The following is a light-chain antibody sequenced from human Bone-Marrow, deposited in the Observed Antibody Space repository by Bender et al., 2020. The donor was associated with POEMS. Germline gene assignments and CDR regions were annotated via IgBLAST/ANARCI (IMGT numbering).Light chain of an antibody. V-gene: IGLV2-14*03. CDR2: DIS. CDR1: VGDIGDYKY. Sequence: QSALTQPASVSGSPGQSITISCSGTVGDIGDYKYVSWYQHHPGKAPKLIIHDISSRPSGVSNRFSGSKSGDTASLTISGLQAEDEADYYCCSYAGSSTLYVFGTGTKVTVL. CDR3: CSYAGSSTLYV. J-gene: IGLJ1*01.